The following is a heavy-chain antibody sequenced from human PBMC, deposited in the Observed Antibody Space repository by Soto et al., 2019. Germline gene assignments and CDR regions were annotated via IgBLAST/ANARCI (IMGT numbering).Heavy chain of an antibody. CDR2: IYYTGST. J-gene: IGHJ4*02. D-gene: IGHD6-13*01. V-gene: IGHV4-61*01. CDR3: ARDPPPYIAAAGTGFDY. CDR1: GDSVSSSSNY. Sequence: QVQLQESGPGLVKPSETLSLTCSVSGDSVSSSSNYWSWIRQPPGKGLEWVGYIYYTGSTMYNPSLKSRVTISIDKAKNQFSLRLTSVTAADTAVYYCARDPPPYIAAAGTGFDYWGQGTLVTVSS.